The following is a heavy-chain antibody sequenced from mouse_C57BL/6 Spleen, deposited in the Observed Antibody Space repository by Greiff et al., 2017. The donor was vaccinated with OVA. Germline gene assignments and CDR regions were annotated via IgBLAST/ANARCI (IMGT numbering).Heavy chain of an antibody. V-gene: IGHV1-64*01. Sequence: QVQLKQSGAELVKPGASVKLSCKASGYTFTSYWMHWVKQRPGQGLEWIGMIHPNSGSTNYNEKFKSKATLTVDKSSSTAYMQLSSLTSEDSAVYYCAAYYSNYEDFDYWGQGTTLTVSS. CDR3: AAYYSNYEDFDY. CDR1: GYTFTSYW. J-gene: IGHJ2*01. CDR2: IHPNSGST. D-gene: IGHD2-5*01.